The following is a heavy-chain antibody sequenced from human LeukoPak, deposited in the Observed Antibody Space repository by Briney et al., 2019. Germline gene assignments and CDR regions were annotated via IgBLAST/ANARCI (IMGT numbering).Heavy chain of an antibody. V-gene: IGHV4-59*01. CDR3: ARSNEQWLIEYYFDY. CDR1: GGSFSGYY. CDR2: IYYSGST. J-gene: IGHJ4*02. Sequence: SETLSLTCAVYGGSFSGYYWSWIHQPPGKGLEWIGYIYYSGSTNYNPSLKSRVTISVDTSKNQFSLKLSSVTAADTAVYYCARSNEQWLIEYYFDYWGQGTLVTVSS. D-gene: IGHD6-19*01.